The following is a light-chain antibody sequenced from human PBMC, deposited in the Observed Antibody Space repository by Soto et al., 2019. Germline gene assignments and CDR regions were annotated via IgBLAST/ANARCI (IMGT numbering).Light chain of an antibody. J-gene: IGLJ3*02. V-gene: IGLV7-43*01. CDR1: TGAVTSGYY. CDR2: STT. Sequence: QTVVTQEPSLTVSPGGTVTLTCASSTGAVTSGYYPNWFQQKPGQAPRALIYSTTNTHAWTPARFSGSVLGGKAALTLSGVQPEDEAEYYCLLYYGGAWVFGGGTKLTVL. CDR3: LLYYGGAWV.